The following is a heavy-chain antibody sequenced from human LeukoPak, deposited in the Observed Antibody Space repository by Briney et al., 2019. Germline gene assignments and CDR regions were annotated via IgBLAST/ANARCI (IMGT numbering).Heavy chain of an antibody. J-gene: IGHJ4*02. CDR2: ISNSGLTI. CDR3: AKVKVGATIDY. D-gene: IGHD1-26*01. Sequence: GGSLRLSCAASGFTFSNYEMNWVRQAPGKGLEWVSYISNSGLTIYYADSVKGRFTSSRDNSKNTLYLQMNSLRAEDTAVYYCAKVKVGATIDYWGQGTLVTVSS. CDR1: GFTFSNYE. V-gene: IGHV3-48*03.